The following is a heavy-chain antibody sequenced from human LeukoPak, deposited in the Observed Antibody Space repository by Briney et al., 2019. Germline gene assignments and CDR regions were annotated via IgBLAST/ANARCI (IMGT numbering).Heavy chain of an antibody. Sequence: SETLSLTCAVSGGSISSGGYPWSWIRQPPGKGLEWIGYIYYSGSTYYNPSLKSRVTISVDTSKNQFSLKLSSVTAADTAVYYCARDRSTGSGYYGVWFDPWGQGTLVTVSS. J-gene: IGHJ5*02. CDR3: ARDRSTGSGYYGVWFDP. CDR2: IYYSGST. V-gene: IGHV4-30-4*07. CDR1: GGSISSGGYP. D-gene: IGHD3-22*01.